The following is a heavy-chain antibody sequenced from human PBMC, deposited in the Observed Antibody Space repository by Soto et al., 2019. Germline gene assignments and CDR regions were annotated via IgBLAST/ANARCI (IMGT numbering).Heavy chain of an antibody. V-gene: IGHV3-23*01. CDR2: ISGSGGGT. Sequence: EVQLLESGGGLVQPGGSLRLSCAASGFTFSSYAMSWVRQAPGKGLEWVSLISGSGGGTYYADSVKGRFTISRDNSKKNLYLQMNSLGAEGTSVYYCAKHAAAAAPDYWGQGTLVTVSS. J-gene: IGHJ4*02. CDR1: GFTFSSYA. D-gene: IGHD6-13*01. CDR3: AKHAAAAAPDY.